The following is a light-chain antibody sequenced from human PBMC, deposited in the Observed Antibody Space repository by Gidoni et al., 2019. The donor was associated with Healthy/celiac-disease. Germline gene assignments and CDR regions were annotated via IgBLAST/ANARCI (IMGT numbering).Light chain of an antibody. Sequence: EIVMTQSPATLSVSPGERATLSCRASQIVSSNLAWYQQKPGQAPRLLIYGASTRATGIPARFSGSGSGTEFTLTISSLQSEDFAVYYCQQYNNWRKFXXXTKVEIK. CDR3: QQYNNWRK. V-gene: IGKV3-15*01. J-gene: IGKJ1*01. CDR1: QIVSSN. CDR2: GAS.